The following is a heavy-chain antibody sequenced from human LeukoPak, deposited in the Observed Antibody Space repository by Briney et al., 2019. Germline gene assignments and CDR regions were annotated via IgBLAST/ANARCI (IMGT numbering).Heavy chain of an antibody. D-gene: IGHD3-3*01. CDR2: ISGSGGST. Sequence: GGSLRLSCAASGFTFDDYGMSWVRQAPGKGLEWVSAISGSGGSTYYADSVKGRFTISRDNSKNTLYLQMNSLRAEDTAVYYCAKGAYYDFWSGWKGGFDYWGQGTLVTVSS. CDR1: GFTFDDYG. J-gene: IGHJ4*02. CDR3: AKGAYYDFWSGWKGGFDY. V-gene: IGHV3-23*01.